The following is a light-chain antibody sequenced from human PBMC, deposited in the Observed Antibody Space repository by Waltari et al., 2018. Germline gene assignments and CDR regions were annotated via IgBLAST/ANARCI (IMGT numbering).Light chain of an antibody. V-gene: IGKV1-12*01. CDR3: QQANSFPL. Sequence: DIQLTQSPSSVSASVGDGVPITSRASQGIRSLIALYQQRPGKAPNLLIYAVSSMKSGVPSRFTGGGSGTDFTLTISSLQPEDFATYYCQQANSFPLFGGGTKVEIK. J-gene: IGKJ4*01. CDR2: AVS. CDR1: QGIRSL.